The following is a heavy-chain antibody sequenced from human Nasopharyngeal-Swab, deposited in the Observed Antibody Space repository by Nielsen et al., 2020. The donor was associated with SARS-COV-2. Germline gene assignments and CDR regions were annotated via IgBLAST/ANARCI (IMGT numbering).Heavy chain of an antibody. J-gene: IGHJ4*02. CDR2: IYPSDSDT. V-gene: IGHV5-51*01. CDR3: ARHPAGYGSGSYYSDY. CDR1: RYSFPIYC. Sequence: GGSLRLSCKRSRYSFPIYCLGLVRQMPGKGLEWMGIIYPSDSDTRYSPSFQGQVTISADKSISTAYLQWSSLKASDTAMYYCARHPAGYGSGSYYSDYWGQGTLVTVSS. D-gene: IGHD3-10*01.